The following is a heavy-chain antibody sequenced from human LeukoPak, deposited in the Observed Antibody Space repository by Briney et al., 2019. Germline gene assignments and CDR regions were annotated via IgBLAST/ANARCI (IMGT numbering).Heavy chain of an antibody. V-gene: IGHV1-69*13. D-gene: IGHD6-19*01. CDR3: ARSGSSGWPDFDY. J-gene: IGHJ4*02. CDR1: GGTFISYA. Sequence: SVKVSCKASGGTFISYAISWVRQAPGQGLEWMGGIIPIFGTANYAQKFQGRVTITADESTSTAYMELSSLRSEDTAVYYCARSGSSGWPDFDYWGQGTLVTVSS. CDR2: IIPIFGTA.